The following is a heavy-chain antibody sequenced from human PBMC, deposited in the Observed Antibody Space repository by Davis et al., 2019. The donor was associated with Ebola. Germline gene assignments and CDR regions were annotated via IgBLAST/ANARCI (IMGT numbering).Heavy chain of an antibody. Sequence: SETLSLTCTVSGGSISSSSYYWGWIRQPPGKGLEWIGSIYYSGSTNYNPSLKSRATISVDTSKNQFSLKLNSVTAADTAVYYCATSVLVYYYYGMDVWGQGTTVTVSS. CDR2: IYYSGST. V-gene: IGHV4-39*07. CDR3: ATSVLVYYYYGMDV. CDR1: GGSISSSSYY. J-gene: IGHJ6*02. D-gene: IGHD2-8*02.